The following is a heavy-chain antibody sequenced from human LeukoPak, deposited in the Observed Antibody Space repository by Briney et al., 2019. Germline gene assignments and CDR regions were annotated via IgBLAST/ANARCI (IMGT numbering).Heavy chain of an antibody. CDR1: GYPFTTYG. V-gene: IGHV1-18*01. CDR2: ISGNDGDT. D-gene: IGHD3-3*01. Sequence: ASVKVSCKASGYPFTTYGLSWVRQAPGQGLEWMGQISGNDGDTTYAQKFQGRVTMTTDTGTTTAYMELTSLTSDDTAVYYCARDVTDFWSGFDHWGQGTLVTVSP. J-gene: IGHJ4*02. CDR3: ARDVTDFWSGFDH.